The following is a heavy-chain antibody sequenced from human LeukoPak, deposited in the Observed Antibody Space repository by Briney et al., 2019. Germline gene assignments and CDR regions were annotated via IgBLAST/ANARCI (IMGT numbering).Heavy chain of an antibody. CDR1: GGSISSYY. Sequence: PSETLSLTCTVSGGSISSYYWSWIRQPAGKGLEWIGRIYISGSTNYNPSLKSRVTMSVDTSKNQFSLKLSSVTAADTAVYYCARVISDFWSGSTHYFDYWGQGTLVTVSS. CDR3: ARVISDFWSGSTHYFDY. J-gene: IGHJ4*02. D-gene: IGHD3-3*01. V-gene: IGHV4-4*07. CDR2: IYISGST.